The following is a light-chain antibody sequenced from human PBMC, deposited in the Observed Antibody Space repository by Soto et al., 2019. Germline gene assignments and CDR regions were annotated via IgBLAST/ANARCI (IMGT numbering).Light chain of an antibody. V-gene: IGLV2-8*01. Sequence: QSALTQPPSASVSPGQSVTISGTRTSSEIGGYNYVSWYQQHPGKAPKLIIYEVSKRPSGVPDRFSGSKSGNTASLTVSGLQAEDEADYYCTSYAGSNNLVFAGGTKLTVL. CDR2: EVS. CDR1: SSEIGGYNY. J-gene: IGLJ3*02. CDR3: TSYAGSNNLV.